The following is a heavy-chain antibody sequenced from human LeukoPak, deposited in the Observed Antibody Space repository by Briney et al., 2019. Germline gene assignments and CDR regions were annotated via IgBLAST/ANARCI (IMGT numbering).Heavy chain of an antibody. Sequence: KPSETLSLTYAVYGGSFSGYYWSWIRQPPGNGLEWIGEINHSGSTNYNPSLKSRVTISVDTSKNQFSLKLSSVAAADKAVYYCASGRPGSGYPHDYWGQGTLVTVSS. J-gene: IGHJ4*02. V-gene: IGHV4-34*01. CDR2: INHSGST. CDR3: ASGRPGSGYPHDY. CDR1: GGSFSGYY. D-gene: IGHD3-22*01.